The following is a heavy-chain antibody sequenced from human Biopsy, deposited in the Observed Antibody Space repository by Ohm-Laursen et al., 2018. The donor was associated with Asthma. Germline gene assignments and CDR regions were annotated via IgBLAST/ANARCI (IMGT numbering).Heavy chain of an antibody. D-gene: IGHD1-26*01. CDR3: ARGSSSRLSQWELLVSGGKRAHSYYGMDV. V-gene: IGHV4-34*01. J-gene: IGHJ6*02. CDR2: THHSGNT. CDR1: GGSFSSNY. Sequence: SETLSLTCAVYGGSFSSNYWSWIRQTPGKGLEWLGDTHHSGNTNYNPSPSSRPTLSVDTSKNQFFLRLTSVTAADTAVYYCARGSSSRLSQWELLVSGGKRAHSYYGMDVWGQGTTVTVSS.